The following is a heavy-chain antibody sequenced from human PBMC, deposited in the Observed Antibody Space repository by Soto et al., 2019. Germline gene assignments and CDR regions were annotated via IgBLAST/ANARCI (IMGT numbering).Heavy chain of an antibody. Sequence: ASVKVSCKASGYTFTSYYMHWVRQAPGQGLEWMGWINPNSGGTNYAQKFQGRVTMTRDTSISTAYMELSRLRSDDTAVYYCARGRSSSWYPGWFDPWGQGTLVTVSS. J-gene: IGHJ5*02. D-gene: IGHD6-13*01. CDR3: ARGRSSSWYPGWFDP. CDR1: GYTFTSYY. CDR2: INPNSGGT. V-gene: IGHV1-2*02.